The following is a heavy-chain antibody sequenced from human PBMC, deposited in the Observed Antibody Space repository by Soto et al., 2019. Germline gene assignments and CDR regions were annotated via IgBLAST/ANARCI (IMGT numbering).Heavy chain of an antibody. D-gene: IGHD3-10*01. CDR3: SRRYSFGSGKYGVDV. J-gene: IGHJ6*02. CDR2: ISYSGST. Sequence: SETLSLTCTVSGGSISSYYWGWIRQPPGKGLEWIGTISYSGSTHYNPSLNGRVIISADTSKNQFSLKLSSLTAADTAVYYCSRRYSFGSGKYGVDVWGQGTMVTVSS. V-gene: IGHV4-39*01. CDR1: GGSISSYY.